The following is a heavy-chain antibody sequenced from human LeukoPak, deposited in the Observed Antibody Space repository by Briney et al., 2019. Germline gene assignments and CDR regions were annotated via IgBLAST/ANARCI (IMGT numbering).Heavy chain of an antibody. V-gene: IGHV3-23*01. D-gene: IGHD2-2*01. CDR1: GFTFNDYS. J-gene: IGHJ4*02. Sequence: PGGSLRLSCAASGFTFNDYSMNWVRQAPGKGLEWVSGISGSGGSPYHADSVKGRFTISRDNSKNTLLLQMNSLRAEDTAVYYCVRERYCSGTSCFELGYWGQGTLVTVSS. CDR2: ISGSGGSP. CDR3: VRERYCSGTSCFELGY.